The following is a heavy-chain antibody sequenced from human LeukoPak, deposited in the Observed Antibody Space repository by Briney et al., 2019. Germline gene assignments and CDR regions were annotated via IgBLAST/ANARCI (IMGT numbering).Heavy chain of an antibody. CDR1: GGSISSSSYY. CDR3: ARADPGITIFGVVTEYFDY. CDR2: IYYSGST. Sequence: SETLSLTCTVSGGSISSSSYYWGWIRHPPGKGLEWIGSIYYSGSTYYNPSLKSRVTISVDTSKNQFSLKLSSVTAADTAVYYCARADPGITIFGVVTEYFDYWGQGTLVTVSS. V-gene: IGHV4-39*07. J-gene: IGHJ4*02. D-gene: IGHD3-3*01.